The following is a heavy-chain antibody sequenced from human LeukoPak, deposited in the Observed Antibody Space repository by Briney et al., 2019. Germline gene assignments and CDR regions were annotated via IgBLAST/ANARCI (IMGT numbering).Heavy chain of an antibody. CDR3: ARYPSFDY. V-gene: IGHV3-30*02. CDR1: GFSFNNYG. Sequence: GGSLRLSCAASGFSFNNYGMHWVRRAPGKGLEWVAFIRYDGSNKYYSDSVKGRFTISRDNSKNTLYLQMKSLRTEDTAVYSCARYPSFDYWGQATLVTVSS. J-gene: IGHJ4*02. CDR2: IRYDGSNK. D-gene: IGHD1-26*01.